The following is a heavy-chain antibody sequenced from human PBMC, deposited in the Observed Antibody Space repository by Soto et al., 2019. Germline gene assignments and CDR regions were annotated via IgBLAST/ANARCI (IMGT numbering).Heavy chain of an antibody. CDR1: GGTFSSYA. J-gene: IGHJ6*02. V-gene: IGHV1-69*01. D-gene: IGHD4-17*01. Sequence: QVQLVQSGAEVTKPGSSVKVSCKASGGTFSSYAISWVRQAPGQGLEWMGGIIPILGTAHYAQKFQGNVTITADVSKTTAFMALSRVTSEDTAVYSCARDDYYGGNVKAGRDYYYYGMDVWGQVNTVTVS. CDR3: ARDDYYGGNVKAGRDYYYYGMDV. CDR2: IIPILGTA.